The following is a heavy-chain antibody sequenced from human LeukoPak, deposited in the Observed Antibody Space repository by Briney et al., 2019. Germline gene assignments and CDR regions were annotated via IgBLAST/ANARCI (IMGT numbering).Heavy chain of an antibody. CDR1: GYTFTNYY. D-gene: IGHD6-19*01. J-gene: IGHJ3*02. Sequence: ASVKVSCKASGYTFTNYYMHWVRQAPGQGLEWMGWINPNSGGTNYAQKFQGRVTMTRDTSISTAYMELSRLRSDDTAVYYCARGSAVAGADAFDIWGQGTMVTVSS. CDR2: INPNSGGT. V-gene: IGHV1-2*02. CDR3: ARGSAVAGADAFDI.